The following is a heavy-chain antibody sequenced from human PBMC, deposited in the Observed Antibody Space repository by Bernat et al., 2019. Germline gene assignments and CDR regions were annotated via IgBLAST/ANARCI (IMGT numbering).Heavy chain of an antibody. J-gene: IGHJ4*02. CDR3: AHRRLAVAAFDY. V-gene: IGHV2-5*02. D-gene: IGHD6-19*01. Sequence: QITLKESGPTLVKPTQTLTLTCTFSGFSLSTSGVGVGWIRQPPGKALEWLALIYWDDDKRYSPSLKSRLTITKDTSKNHVVLTMTNMDPVDTATYYCAHRRLAVAAFDYWGQGTLVTVSS. CDR2: IYWDDDK. CDR1: GFSLSTSGVG.